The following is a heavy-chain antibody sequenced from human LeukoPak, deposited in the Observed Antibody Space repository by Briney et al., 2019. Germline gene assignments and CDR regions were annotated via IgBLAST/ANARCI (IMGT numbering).Heavy chain of an antibody. CDR1: GVSFSGYY. V-gene: IGHV4-34*01. Sequence: SETLSLTCAVYGVSFSGYYWSWIRQPPGKGLEWIGEINHSGSTNYNPSLKSRVTISVDTSKNQFSLKLSSVTAADTAVYYCARGRVRMVRGVIGPSFDYWGQGTLVTVSS. D-gene: IGHD3-10*01. CDR3: ARGRVRMVRGVIGPSFDY. CDR2: INHSGST. J-gene: IGHJ4*02.